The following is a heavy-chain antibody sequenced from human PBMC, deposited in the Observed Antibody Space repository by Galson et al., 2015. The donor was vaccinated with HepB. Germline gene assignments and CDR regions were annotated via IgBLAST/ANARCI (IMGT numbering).Heavy chain of an antibody. J-gene: IGHJ4*02. CDR1: GFTFSSYA. V-gene: IGHV3-23*01. Sequence: SLRLSCAASGFTFSSYAMSWVRQAPGKGLEWVSAISGSGGSTYYADSVKGRFTISRDNPKNTLYLQMNSLRAEDTAVYYCAKVVYGDYGRPFDYWGQGTLVTVSS. CDR3: AKVVYGDYGRPFDY. D-gene: IGHD4-17*01. CDR2: ISGSGGST.